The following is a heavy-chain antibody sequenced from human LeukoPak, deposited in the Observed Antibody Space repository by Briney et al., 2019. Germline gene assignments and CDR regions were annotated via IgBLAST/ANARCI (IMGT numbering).Heavy chain of an antibody. CDR3: AKGLGIGELWVDS. CDR1: GFSFSSYA. D-gene: IGHD3-10*01. V-gene: IGHV3-23*01. CDR2: TSGSGAGT. Sequence: PGGSLSLSCASSGFSFSSYAMSWVRQAPGKGLESLSSTSGSGAGTYYADSVKGRFTISRDNSKNTVYLQMNSLRAEDTAVYYCAKGLGIGELWVDSWGQGTLVTVSS. J-gene: IGHJ4*02.